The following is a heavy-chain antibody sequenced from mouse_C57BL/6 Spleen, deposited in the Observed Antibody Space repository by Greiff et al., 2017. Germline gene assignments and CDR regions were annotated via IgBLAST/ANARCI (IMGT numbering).Heavy chain of an antibody. CDR3: ANDGYGAY. Sequence: EVKLMESGGDLVKPGGSLKLSCAASGFTFSSYGMSWVRQTPDKRLEWVATISSGGSYTYYPDSVKGRFTISRDNAKNTLYLQMRSLKSEDTAMYYCANDGYGAYWGQGTLVTVSA. D-gene: IGHD2-3*01. CDR1: GFTFSSYG. J-gene: IGHJ3*01. CDR2: ISSGGSYT. V-gene: IGHV5-6*01.